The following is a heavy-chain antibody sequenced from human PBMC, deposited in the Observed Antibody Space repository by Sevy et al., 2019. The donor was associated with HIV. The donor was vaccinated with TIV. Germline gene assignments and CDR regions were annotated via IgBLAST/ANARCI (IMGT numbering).Heavy chain of an antibody. V-gene: IGHV3-30*18. CDR2: VSFDGDST. CDR1: GFSFRNYD. CDR3: AKRWGHDTSCYVSYYYYGMDV. Sequence: GGSLRLSCAASGFSFRNYDMHWVRQAPGKGLEWLALVSFDGDSTYSADSVKGRFTSSRDNSKNTLYLQMNSLRVEDTAIYYCAKRWGHDTSCYVSYYYYGMDVWGQGTTVTVSS. J-gene: IGHJ6*02. D-gene: IGHD2-2*01.